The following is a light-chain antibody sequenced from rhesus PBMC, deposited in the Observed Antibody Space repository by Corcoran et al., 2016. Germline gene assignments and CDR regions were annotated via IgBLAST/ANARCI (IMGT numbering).Light chain of an antibody. CDR2: GSA. V-gene: IGKV3-10*01. CDR3: QPHSSGLT. CDR1: PNVSNY. Sequence: QVILTQSPATLSLSPGERATLSCRASPNVSNYLAWYQQKPGQSPRLLIYGSASRATGIADRFIGSGLGTDFPLTISSLEPDDVGLYHCQPHSSGLTFGGGTKVELK. J-gene: IGKJ4*01.